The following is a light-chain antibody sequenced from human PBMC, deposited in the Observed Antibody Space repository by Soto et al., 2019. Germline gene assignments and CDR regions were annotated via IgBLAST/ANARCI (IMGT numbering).Light chain of an antibody. CDR1: HSVSSN. CDR2: GAS. J-gene: IGKJ1*01. V-gene: IGKV3-15*01. Sequence: EIVMAQSPATLSVSPGERATLSCRASHSVSSNLAWYQQKPGQAPRLLIYGASTRATGIPARFSGSGSGTEFTLTISSLQSEDFAVYYCQQYNNWPPQWTFGQGTKVDIK. CDR3: QQYNNWPPQWT.